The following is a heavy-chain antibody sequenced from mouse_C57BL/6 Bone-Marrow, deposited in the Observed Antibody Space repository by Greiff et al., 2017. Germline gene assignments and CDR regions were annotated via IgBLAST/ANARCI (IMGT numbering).Heavy chain of an antibody. J-gene: IGHJ2*01. CDR2: ISYDGST. D-gene: IGHD2-1*01. CDR3: AKSYYGNYDYFDY. V-gene: IGHV3-6*01. Sequence: EVKLMESGPGLVKPSQSLSLTCSVTGYSITSGYYWNWIRQFPGNKLEWMGYISYDGSTNYNPSLKNRISITRDTSKNQFFLKLNSVTTEDTATYYCAKSYYGNYDYFDYWGQGTTLTVSS. CDR1: GYSITSGYY.